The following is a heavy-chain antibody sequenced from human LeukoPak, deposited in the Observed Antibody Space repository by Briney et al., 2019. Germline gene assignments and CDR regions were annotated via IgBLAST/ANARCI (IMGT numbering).Heavy chain of an antibody. D-gene: IGHD6-19*01. CDR2: ISGSGGST. CDR1: GFTFSSYA. CDR3: AKGASSGWTPLDY. Sequence: PGGSLRLSCAASGFTFSSYAMSCVRQAPGKGPESVSAISGSGGSTYYADSVKGRFTISRDNSKNTLYLQMNSLRAEDTAVYYCAKGASSGWTPLDYWGQGTLVTVSS. V-gene: IGHV3-23*01. J-gene: IGHJ4*02.